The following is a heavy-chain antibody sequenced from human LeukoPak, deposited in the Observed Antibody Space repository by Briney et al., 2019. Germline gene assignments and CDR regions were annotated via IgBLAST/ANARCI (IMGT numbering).Heavy chain of an antibody. CDR3: ARGSGSGGTFDY. Sequence: PGGSLRLSCAASGFTFSSYSMNWVRQAPGKGLEWVSSISSSSSYIYYADSVKGRFTISRDNAKNSLYLQMNSLRAEDTAVYYCARGSGSGGTFDYWGQGTLVTVSS. CDR1: GFTFSSYS. V-gene: IGHV3-21*01. J-gene: IGHJ4*02. D-gene: IGHD3-3*01. CDR2: ISSSSSYI.